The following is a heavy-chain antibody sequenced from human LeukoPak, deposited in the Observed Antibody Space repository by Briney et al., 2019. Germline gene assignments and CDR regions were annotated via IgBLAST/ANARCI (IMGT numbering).Heavy chain of an antibody. V-gene: IGHV3-7*01. J-gene: IGHJ3*02. CDR2: IKKDGSEK. CDR3: ARRSLRFLEYDI. Sequence: GESLTLSCAASGFTFSSYWISWVRQAQGKGLEWVANIKKDGSEKYYVDSVKGRFTISRDNDKNSLYLQMNSVRAEDTAVYYCARRSLRFLEYDIWGQGTMVTVSS. CDR1: GFTFSSYW. D-gene: IGHD3-3*01.